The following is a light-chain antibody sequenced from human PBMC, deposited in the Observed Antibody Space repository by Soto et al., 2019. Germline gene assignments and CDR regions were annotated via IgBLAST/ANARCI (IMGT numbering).Light chain of an antibody. CDR1: QSVSSSY. CDR2: GAS. Sequence: EIVLTQSPGTLSLTQGERATLSCRASQSVSSSYLAWYQPKPGQAPRLLIYGASSRATGILDRFSGSGSGTDFTLTISRLVPEDFAVYYCQQYGRSISITLGQGTRLEVK. CDR3: QQYGRSISIT. V-gene: IGKV3-20*01. J-gene: IGKJ5*01.